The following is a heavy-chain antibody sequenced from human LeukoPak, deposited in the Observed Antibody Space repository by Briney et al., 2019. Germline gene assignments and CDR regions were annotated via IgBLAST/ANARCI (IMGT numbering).Heavy chain of an antibody. CDR1: GGSISSYY. Sequence: SETLSLTCTVSGGSISSYYWSWIRQPPGRELEWIGYIYYSGSTNYNPSLKSRVTISVDTSKNQFSLKLSSVTAADTAVYYCASSPTRYGRTALFDYWGQGTLVTVSS. CDR3: ASSPTRYGRTALFDY. CDR2: IYYSGST. J-gene: IGHJ4*02. D-gene: IGHD1-1*01. V-gene: IGHV4-59*01.